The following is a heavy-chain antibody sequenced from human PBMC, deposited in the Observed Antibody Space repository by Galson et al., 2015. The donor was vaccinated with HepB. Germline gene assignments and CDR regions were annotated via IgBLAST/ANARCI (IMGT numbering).Heavy chain of an antibody. V-gene: IGHV1-69*13. CDR2: IIPIFGTA. J-gene: IGHJ4*02. CDR3: ARDITGTTGIGGFDY. Sequence: SVKVSCKASGGTFSSYAISWVRQAPGQGLEWMGGIIPIFGTANYAQKFQGRVTITADESTSTAYMKLSSLRSEDTAVYYCARDITGTTGIGGFDYWGQGTLVTVSS. CDR1: GGTFSSYA. D-gene: IGHD1-7*01.